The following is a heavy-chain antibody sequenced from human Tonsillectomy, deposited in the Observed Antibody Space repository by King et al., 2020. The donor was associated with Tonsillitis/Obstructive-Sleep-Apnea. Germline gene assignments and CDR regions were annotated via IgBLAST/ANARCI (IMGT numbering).Heavy chain of an antibody. CDR2: INDSGST. V-gene: IGHV4-34*01. CDR1: GGSFSGYY. Sequence: VQLQQWGAGLLKPSETLSLTCAVYGGSFSGYYWSWIRQPPGKGLEWIGEINDSGSTNYNPSLKSRIIITADTSKNQFSLKLSSVTAADTAVYFCARGVVVVAPYHYSYYSMDVWGKGTTVTVSS. D-gene: IGHD2-2*01. CDR3: ARGVVVVAPYHYSYYSMDV. J-gene: IGHJ6*03.